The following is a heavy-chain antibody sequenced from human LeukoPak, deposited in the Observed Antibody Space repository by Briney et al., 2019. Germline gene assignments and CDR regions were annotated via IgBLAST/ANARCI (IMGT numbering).Heavy chain of an antibody. CDR3: AREEMATTFDY. V-gene: IGHV4-61*02. J-gene: IGHJ4*02. D-gene: IGHD5-24*01. CDR2: IYTSGST. Sequence: SSETLSLTCTVSGGSISSGSYYWSWIRQPAGKGLEWIGRIYTSGSTNYNPSLKSRVTISVDTSKNQFSLKLSSVTAADTAVYYCAREEMATTFDYWGQGTLVTVSS. CDR1: GGSISSGSYY.